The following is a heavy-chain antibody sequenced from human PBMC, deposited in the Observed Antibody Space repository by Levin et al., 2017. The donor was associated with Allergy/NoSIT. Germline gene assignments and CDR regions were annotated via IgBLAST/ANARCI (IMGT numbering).Heavy chain of an antibody. V-gene: IGHV3-23*01. D-gene: IGHD2-2*01. CDR2: ISGSGGST. J-gene: IGHJ3*02. CDR3: ANDVVPAAMRAFDI. Sequence: GESLKISCAASGFTFSSYAMSWVRQAPGKGLEWVSAISGSGGSTYYADSVKGRFTISRDNSKNTLYLQMNSLRAEDTAVYYCANDVVPAAMRAFDIWGQGTMVTVSS. CDR1: GFTFSSYA.